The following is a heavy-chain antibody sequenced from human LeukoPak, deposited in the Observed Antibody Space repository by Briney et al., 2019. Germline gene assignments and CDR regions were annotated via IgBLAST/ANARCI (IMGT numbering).Heavy chain of an antibody. J-gene: IGHJ4*02. V-gene: IGHV1-69*13. CDR3: ARDRVVVVPAAIFDY. CDR2: IIPIFGTA. CDR1: GGTFSSYA. D-gene: IGHD2-2*01. Sequence: SVKVSCKASGGTFSSYAISWVRQAPGQGLEWMGGIIPIFGTANYAQKFQGRVTITADESTSTAYMELSSLRSEDTAVYYCARDRVVVVPAAIFDYWGQGTLVTVSS.